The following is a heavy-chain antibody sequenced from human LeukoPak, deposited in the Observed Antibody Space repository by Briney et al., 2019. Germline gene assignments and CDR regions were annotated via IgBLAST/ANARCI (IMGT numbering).Heavy chain of an antibody. CDR3: ARISSGCLDY. Sequence: GRSLRLSCAASGFTFSSYAMHWVRQAPGKGLEWVAVISYDGSNKYYADSVKGRFTISRDNSKNTLYLQMNSLRAEDTAVYYCARISSGCLDYWGQGTLVTVSS. D-gene: IGHD6-19*01. CDR1: GFTFSSYA. J-gene: IGHJ4*02. V-gene: IGHV3-30-3*01. CDR2: ISYDGSNK.